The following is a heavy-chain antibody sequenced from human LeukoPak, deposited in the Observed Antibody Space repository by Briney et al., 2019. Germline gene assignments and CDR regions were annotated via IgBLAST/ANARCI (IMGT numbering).Heavy chain of an antibody. J-gene: IGHJ4*02. V-gene: IGHV4-59*01. Sequence: SETLSLTCTVSGGSISRYYWSWMRQPPGKGLEWIGYIYYSGSTNYNPSLKSRVTISVDTSKNQFSLKLSSVTAADTAVYYCARGGTPLDYGDHGSFDYWGQGTLVTVSS. CDR1: GGSISRYY. CDR2: IYYSGST. D-gene: IGHD4-17*01. CDR3: ARGGTPLDYGDHGSFDY.